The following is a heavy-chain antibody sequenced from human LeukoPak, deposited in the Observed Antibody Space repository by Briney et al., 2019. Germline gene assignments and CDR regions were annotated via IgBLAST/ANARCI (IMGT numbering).Heavy chain of an antibody. CDR1: GYXFTGYY. Sequence: GASVKVSCKASGYXFTGYYMHWVRQAPGQGLEWMGWINPNSGGTNYAQKFQGRVTMTRDTSISTAYMELSRLRSDDTAVYYCARDLSYSSGWGYWGQGTLVTVSS. V-gene: IGHV1-2*02. CDR2: INPNSGGT. D-gene: IGHD6-19*01. CDR3: ARDLSYSSGWGY. J-gene: IGHJ4*02.